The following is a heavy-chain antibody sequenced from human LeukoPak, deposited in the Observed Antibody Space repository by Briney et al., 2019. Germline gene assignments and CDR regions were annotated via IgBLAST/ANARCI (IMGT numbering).Heavy chain of an antibody. Sequence: QPGGSLSLSCQSSGFTFTSTATTWARQAPGRGLEWVSSVSASGDSTYYADSLKGRFTISRDNSKNTLFLQMKSLRAEDTAMYYFVRVSWGFHLSLFRPWGQGTLVTVSS. CDR2: VSASGDST. J-gene: IGHJ5*02. CDR3: VRVSWGFHLSLFRP. D-gene: IGHD1-26*01. V-gene: IGHV3-23*01. CDR1: GFTFTSTA.